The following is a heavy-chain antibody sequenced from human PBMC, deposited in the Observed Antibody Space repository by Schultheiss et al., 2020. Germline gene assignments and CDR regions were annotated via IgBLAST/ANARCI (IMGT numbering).Heavy chain of an antibody. CDR2: ISGSGGST. V-gene: IGHV3-23*01. D-gene: IGHD1-14*01. J-gene: IGHJ6*03. Sequence: GGSLRLSCAASGFTFSSYAMSWVRQAPGKGLEWVSAISGSGGSTYYADSVKGRFTISRDNSKNTLYLQMNSLKTEDTAVYYCTTSPEGYYYYYMDVWGKGTTVTVSS. CDR1: GFTFSSYA. CDR3: TTSPEGYYYYYMDV.